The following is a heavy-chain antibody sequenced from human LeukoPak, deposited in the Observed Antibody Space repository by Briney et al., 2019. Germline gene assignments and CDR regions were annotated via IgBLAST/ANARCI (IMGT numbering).Heavy chain of an antibody. Sequence: SGGSLRLSCAASGFTFRSYEMNWVRQAPGKGLEWVSYISSSDSTTHYADSVKGRFTISRDNSKNTLSLQMNSLRAEDTAVYYCAREGFSSGYAGIFDYWGQGTLVTVST. CDR2: ISSSDSTT. CDR3: AREGFSSGYAGIFDY. V-gene: IGHV3-48*03. J-gene: IGHJ4*02. CDR1: GFTFRSYE. D-gene: IGHD2-2*01.